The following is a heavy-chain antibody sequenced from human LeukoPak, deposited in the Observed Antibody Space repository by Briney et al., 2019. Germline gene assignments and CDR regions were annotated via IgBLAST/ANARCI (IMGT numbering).Heavy chain of an antibody. V-gene: IGHV3-48*03. CDR3: TRAGQLRNY. CDR1: GFTFSSYE. Sequence: PGGSLRLPCAASGFTFSSYEMNWVRQAPGKGLEWVSYISSSGTTIYYADSVKGRFTISRDNAKNSLYLQMNSLRAEDTAVYYCTRAGQLRNYWGQGTLVTVSS. J-gene: IGHJ4*02. D-gene: IGHD4-23*01. CDR2: ISSSGTTI.